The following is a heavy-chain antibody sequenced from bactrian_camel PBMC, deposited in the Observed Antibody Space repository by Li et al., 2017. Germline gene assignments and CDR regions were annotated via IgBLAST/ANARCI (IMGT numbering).Heavy chain of an antibody. V-gene: IGHV3S25*01. CDR1: GFTFSTAC. CDR2: IATADDSL. CDR3: AASYAATWPLPLTQDYYNF. J-gene: IGHJ4*01. D-gene: IGHD2*01. Sequence: QLVESGGGLVQPGGSLRLSCGASGFTFSTACVAWFRQFPGKERQGLAFIATADDSLGYADSVKGRFTMSQDNASNTVYLQMNSLQPEDTVMYHCAASYAATWPLPLTQDYYNFWGQGTQVTVS.